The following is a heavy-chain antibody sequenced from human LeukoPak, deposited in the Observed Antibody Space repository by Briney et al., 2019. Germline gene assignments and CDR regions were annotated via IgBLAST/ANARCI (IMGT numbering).Heavy chain of an antibody. D-gene: IGHD3-3*01. V-gene: IGHV1-24*01. Sequence: ASVKVSCKVSGYTLTELSMHWVRQAPGKGLEWMGGFDPEDGETIYAQKFQGRVTMTEDTSTDTAYMELSSLRSEDTAVYYCATQKKRLPRSVFDIWGQGTMVTVSS. CDR2: FDPEDGET. CDR3: ATQKKRLPRSVFDI. CDR1: GYTLTELS. J-gene: IGHJ3*02.